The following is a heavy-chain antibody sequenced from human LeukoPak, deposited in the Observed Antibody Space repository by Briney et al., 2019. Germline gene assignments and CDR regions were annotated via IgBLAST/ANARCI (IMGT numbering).Heavy chain of an antibody. CDR1: GFTSSSYA. D-gene: IGHD6-19*01. V-gene: IGHV3-23*01. CDR3: AKGLGIAVAAPFDY. CDR2: ISGSGGST. J-gene: IGHJ4*02. Sequence: GGSLRLSCAASGFTSSSYAMSWVRQAPGKGLEGVAGISGSGGSTYSADSVNRRFTISRDNSKNTLYLQMNSLRAEDTAVYYCAKGLGIAVAAPFDYWGQGTLVTVSS.